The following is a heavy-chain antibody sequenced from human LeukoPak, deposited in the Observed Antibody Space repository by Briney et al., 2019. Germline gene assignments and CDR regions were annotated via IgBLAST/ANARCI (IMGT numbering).Heavy chain of an antibody. V-gene: IGHV4-61*02. CDR1: GGSISSGSYY. CDR3: AREVAVEWYYYYYYYMDV. D-gene: IGHD3-3*01. Sequence: SETLSLTCTVSGGSISSGSYYWSWIRQPAGKGLEWIGRIYTSGSTNYNPSLKSRVTISVDTSKNQFSLKLSSVTAADTAVYYCAREVAVEWYYYYYYYMDVWGKGTTVTISS. J-gene: IGHJ6*03. CDR2: IYTSGST.